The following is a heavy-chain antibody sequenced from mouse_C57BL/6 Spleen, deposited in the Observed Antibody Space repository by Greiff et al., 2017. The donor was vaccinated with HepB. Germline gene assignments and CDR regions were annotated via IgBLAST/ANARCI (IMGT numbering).Heavy chain of an antibody. CDR3: AREGNYYYGSRGYFDV. D-gene: IGHD1-1*01. CDR1: GYTFTDYN. J-gene: IGHJ1*03. CDR2: INPNNGGT. V-gene: IGHV1-22*01. Sequence: EVQLQQSGPELVKPGASVKMSCKASGYTFTDYNMHWVKQSHGKSLEWIGYINPNNGGTSYNQKFKGKATLTVNKSSSTAYMELRSLTSEDSAVYYCAREGNYYYGSRGYFDVWGTGTTVTVSS.